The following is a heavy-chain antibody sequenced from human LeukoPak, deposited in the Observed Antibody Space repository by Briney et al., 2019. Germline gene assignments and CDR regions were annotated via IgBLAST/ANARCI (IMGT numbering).Heavy chain of an antibody. J-gene: IGHJ4*02. Sequence: SETLSLTCTVSGGSISSYYWSWIRQPPGKGLEWIGYIYYSGSTNYNPSLKSRVTISVDTSKNQFSLKLSSVTAADTAVYYCARDRVGATMDYWGQGTLVTVSS. CDR2: IYYSGST. D-gene: IGHD1-26*01. CDR3: ARDRVGATMDY. CDR1: GGSISSYY. V-gene: IGHV4-59*01.